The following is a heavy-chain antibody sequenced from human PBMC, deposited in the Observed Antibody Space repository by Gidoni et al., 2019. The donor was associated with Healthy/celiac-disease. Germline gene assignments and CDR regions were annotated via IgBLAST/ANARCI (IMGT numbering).Heavy chain of an antibody. CDR2: IYPGASDT. J-gene: IGHJ1*01. Sequence: EVQLVQSGAEVKKPGESLKTSCKGSGYSFIRYCIGWVRQMPGKGLERMGIIYPGASDTRYSPSFQGQGTIAVDKSISTVYLQWSSLKASDTAMYYCARPSGYNFVTGRTNAEYFQHWGQGTPVTVSS. D-gene: IGHD5-12*01. CDR1: GYSFIRYC. V-gene: IGHV5-51*01. CDR3: ARPSGYNFVTGRTNAEYFQH.